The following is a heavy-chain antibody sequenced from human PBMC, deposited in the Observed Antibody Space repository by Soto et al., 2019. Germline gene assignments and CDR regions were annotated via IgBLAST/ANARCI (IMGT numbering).Heavy chain of an antibody. CDR1: GYTFTSYA. Sequence: QVQLVQSGAEVTKPGASVKVSCKASGYTFTSYAMNWVRQAPGQRLEWMGWINAGNGNTKYSQKFQGRVTITRDTAASTAYMERSSLRSEDKAVDYCARTLYYGSGKYGMDVWGQGTTVTVSS. CDR2: INAGNGNT. D-gene: IGHD3-10*01. V-gene: IGHV1-3*01. CDR3: ARTLYYGSGKYGMDV. J-gene: IGHJ6*02.